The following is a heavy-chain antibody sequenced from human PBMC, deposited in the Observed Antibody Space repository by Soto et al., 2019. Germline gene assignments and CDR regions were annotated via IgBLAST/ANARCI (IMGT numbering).Heavy chain of an antibody. J-gene: IGHJ4*02. V-gene: IGHV4-31*02. CDR3: ARDFGGRLDDDRYYPYYFDF. D-gene: IGHD3-10*01. CDR2: IDYSGVT. Sequence: WTWIRHVPGKGLQGIGYIDYSGVTEYNPSLKSRVSMSLDTSKNEFSLTLTSVTAADTAVYHCARDFGGRLDDDRYYPYYFDFWGRGLQVTVS.